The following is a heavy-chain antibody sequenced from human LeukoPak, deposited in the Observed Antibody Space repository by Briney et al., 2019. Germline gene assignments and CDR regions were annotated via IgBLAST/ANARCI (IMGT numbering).Heavy chain of an antibody. Sequence: ASVKVSCKASGYTFTSYAMHWVRQAPGQRLEWMGWINAGNGNTKYSQKFQGRVTITRDTSASTAYMELRSLRSDDTAVYYCARDGYYYDSSGYYTGIYYFDYWGQGTLVTVSS. J-gene: IGHJ4*02. CDR2: INAGNGNT. V-gene: IGHV1-3*01. D-gene: IGHD3-22*01. CDR3: ARDGYYYDSSGYYTGIYYFDY. CDR1: GYTFTSYA.